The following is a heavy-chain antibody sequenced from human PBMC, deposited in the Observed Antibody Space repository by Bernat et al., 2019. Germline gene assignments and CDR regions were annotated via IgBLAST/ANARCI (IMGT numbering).Heavy chain of an antibody. CDR3: AKNAVAGIVFWFDP. Sequence: QVQLVESGGGVVQPGGSLGLSWAASGFTFSSYGMPWVRQAPGKGLEGVAFIRYDGSNKYYADSVKGRFTISRDNSKNTLYLQMNSLRAEDTAVYYCAKNAVAGIVFWFDPWGQGTLVTVSS. J-gene: IGHJ5*02. CDR1: GFTFSSYG. V-gene: IGHV3-30*02. CDR2: IRYDGSNK. D-gene: IGHD6-19*01.